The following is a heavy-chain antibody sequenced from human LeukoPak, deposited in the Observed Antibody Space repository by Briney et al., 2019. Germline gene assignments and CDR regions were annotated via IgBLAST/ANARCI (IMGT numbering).Heavy chain of an antibody. J-gene: IGHJ3*02. CDR2: INPNSGGT. D-gene: IGHD1-26*01. V-gene: IGHV1-2*02. CDR3: ARGGSYPAPYDAFDI. CDR1: GYSFTSNV. Sequence: ASVKVSCKASGYSFTSNVISWVRQAPGQGLEWMGWINPNSGGTNYAQKFQGRVTMTRDTSISTAYMELSRLRSDDTAVYYCARGGSYPAPYDAFDIWGQGTMVTVSS.